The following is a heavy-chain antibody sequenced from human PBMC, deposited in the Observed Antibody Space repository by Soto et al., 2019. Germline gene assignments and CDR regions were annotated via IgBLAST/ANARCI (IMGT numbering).Heavy chain of an antibody. CDR3: ARGDSGYDGNYFDY. D-gene: IGHD5-12*01. CDR2: ISAYNGNT. J-gene: IGHJ4*02. CDR1: GYTFTSYG. Sequence: ASVKVSCKSSGYTFTSYGISCVRQAPGQGLEWMGWISAYNGNTNYAQKLQGRVTMTTDTSTSTAYMELRSLRSDDTAVYYCARGDSGYDGNYFDYWGQGTLVTVSS. V-gene: IGHV1-18*01.